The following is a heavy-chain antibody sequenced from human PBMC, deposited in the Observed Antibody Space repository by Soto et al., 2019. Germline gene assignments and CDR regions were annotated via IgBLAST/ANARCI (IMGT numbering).Heavy chain of an antibody. V-gene: IGHV4-59*12. J-gene: IGHJ4*02. D-gene: IGHD3-16*01. CDR2: VYYSGST. Sequence: SETLSLTCTVSGVSMTDYYGSWIRQSPGKGLEHIGYVYYSGSTVYNPSLKSRVTISIDTSINQFSLKLTSMTAADTAIYYCARSGHTFGGVVWGQGILVTV. CDR3: ARSGHTFGGVV. CDR1: GVSMTDYY.